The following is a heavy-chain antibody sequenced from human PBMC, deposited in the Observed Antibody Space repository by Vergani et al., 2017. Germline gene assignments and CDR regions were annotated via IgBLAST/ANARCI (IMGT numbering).Heavy chain of an antibody. V-gene: IGHV4-39*07. J-gene: IGHJ5*02. CDR2: IYYSGST. Sequence: QLQLQESGPGLVKPSETLSLTCTVSGGSISSSSYYWGWIRQPPGKGLEWIGSIYYSGSTYYNPSLKSRVTISVDTSKNQFSLKLSSVTAADTAVYDCARAWRIAARPAYNWFDPWGQGTLVTVSS. CDR1: GGSISSSSYY. D-gene: IGHD6-6*01. CDR3: ARAWRIAARPAYNWFDP.